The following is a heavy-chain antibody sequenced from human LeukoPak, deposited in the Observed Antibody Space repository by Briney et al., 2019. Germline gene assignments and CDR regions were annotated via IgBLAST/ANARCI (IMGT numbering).Heavy chain of an antibody. V-gene: IGHV3-21*01. CDR1: GFTFSSYS. CDR2: ISSSSSYI. D-gene: IGHD6-13*01. CDR3: ARDGRRGSSWSVNSFDY. J-gene: IGHJ4*02. Sequence: GGSLRLSCAASGFTFSSYSMNWVRQAPGKGLEWVSSISSSSSYIYYADSVKGRFTISRDNAKNSLYLQMNSLRAEDTAVYYCARDGRRGSSWSVNSFDYWGQGTLVTVSS.